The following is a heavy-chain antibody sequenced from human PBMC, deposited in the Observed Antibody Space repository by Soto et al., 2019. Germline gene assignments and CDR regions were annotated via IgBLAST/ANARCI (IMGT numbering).Heavy chain of an antibody. CDR3: ARLGGYYQALDS. J-gene: IGHJ4*02. CDR2: IYYTGTT. V-gene: IGHV4-59*08. CDR1: GGSISPYY. Sequence: QVQLQESGLGLVKPSETLSLTCTVSGGSISPYYWSWIRQPPGKGLEWIGYIYYTGTTNYYPSLKSRVTMSVDTSKNQFSLKLSSVTAADTAVYYCARLGGYYQALDSWGPGTLVTVSS. D-gene: IGHD3-22*01.